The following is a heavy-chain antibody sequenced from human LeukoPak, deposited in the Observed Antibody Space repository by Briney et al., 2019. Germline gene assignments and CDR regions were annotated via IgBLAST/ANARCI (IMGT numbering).Heavy chain of an antibody. D-gene: IGHD2-2*01. CDR3: ARGTCTSSYCYAGDYGMDV. CDR1: GGSISSYY. Sequence: PSETLSLTCTVSGGSISSYYWSWIRQPPGKGLEWIGYIYYTGNTNYNPSLKSRVTISLDTSKNQFSLKLTPVTATDTAVYYCARGTCTSSYCYAGDYGMDVWGQGTPVTVSS. J-gene: IGHJ6*02. CDR2: IYYTGNT. V-gene: IGHV4-59*08.